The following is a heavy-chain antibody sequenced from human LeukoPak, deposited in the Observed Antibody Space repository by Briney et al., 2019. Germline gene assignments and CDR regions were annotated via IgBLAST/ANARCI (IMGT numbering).Heavy chain of an antibody. D-gene: IGHD6-13*01. V-gene: IGHV3-9*01. CDR1: GFTFDDYA. CDR3: ARDPTTATAAIDY. Sequence: GGSLRLSCAASGFTFDDYAMHWVRQAPGKGLEWVSGISWNSGSIGYADSVKGRFTISRDNAKNSLYLQINGLRVEDTAIYYCARDPTTATAAIDYWGQGTLVTVSA. CDR2: ISWNSGSI. J-gene: IGHJ4*02.